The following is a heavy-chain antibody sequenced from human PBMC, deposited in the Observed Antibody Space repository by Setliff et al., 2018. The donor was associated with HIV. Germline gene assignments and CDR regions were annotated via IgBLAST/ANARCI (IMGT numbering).Heavy chain of an antibody. Sequence: SETLSLTCTVSGGSISSYYWSWIRQPPGKGLEWIGYIYTSGSTNYNPSLKSRVTISVDTSKNQFSLKLSSVTAADTAVYYCARGGRSTVATWAWFDPWGQGTLVTVSS. V-gene: IGHV4-4*08. D-gene: IGHD4-4*01. CDR3: ARGGRSTVATWAWFDP. CDR1: GGSISSYY. CDR2: IYTSGST. J-gene: IGHJ5*02.